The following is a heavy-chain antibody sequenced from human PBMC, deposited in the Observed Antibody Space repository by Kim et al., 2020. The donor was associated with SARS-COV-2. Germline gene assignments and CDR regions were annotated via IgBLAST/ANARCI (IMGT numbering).Heavy chain of an antibody. CDR3: ARADSSGYFVVDAFDI. J-gene: IGHJ3*02. D-gene: IGHD3-22*01. CDR1: GFTFSSYE. V-gene: IGHV3-48*03. Sequence: GGSLRLSCAASGFTFSSYEMNWVRQAPGKGLEWVSYISSSGSTIYYADSVKGRFTISRDNAKNSLYLQMNSLRAEDTAVYYCARADSSGYFVVDAFDIWGQGTMVTVSS. CDR2: ISSSGSTI.